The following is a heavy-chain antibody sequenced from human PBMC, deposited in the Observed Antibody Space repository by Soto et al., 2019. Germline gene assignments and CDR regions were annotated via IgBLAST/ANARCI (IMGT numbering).Heavy chain of an antibody. CDR1: GFTFSSYD. J-gene: IGHJ3*02. CDR2: IGTAGDT. Sequence: GGSLRLSCAASGFTFSSYDMHWVRQATGKGLEWVSAIGTAGDTYYPGSVKGRFTISRENAKNSLYLQMNSLRAGDTAVYYCARWKGSDAFDIWGQRTMVTVSS. V-gene: IGHV3-13*01. D-gene: IGHD1-1*01. CDR3: ARWKGSDAFDI.